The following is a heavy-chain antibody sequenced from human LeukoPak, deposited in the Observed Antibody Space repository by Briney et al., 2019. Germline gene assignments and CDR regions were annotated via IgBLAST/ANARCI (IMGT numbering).Heavy chain of an antibody. CDR3: VRDEGGYSGTYYGYFDY. V-gene: IGHV1-2*02. Sequence: ASVKVSCKSSGYTFIGYYIHRVRQAPGQGLEWMGWINPNSGGTNYAQKFQGRVTMTRDTSFSTAYMELNTLRSDDTAVYYCVRDEGGYSGTYYGYFDYWGQGTLVIVSS. CDR1: GYTFIGYY. J-gene: IGHJ4*02. CDR2: INPNSGGT. D-gene: IGHD1-26*01.